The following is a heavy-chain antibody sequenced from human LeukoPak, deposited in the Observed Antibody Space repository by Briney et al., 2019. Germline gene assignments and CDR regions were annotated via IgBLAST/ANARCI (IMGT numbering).Heavy chain of an antibody. Sequence: GGSLRLSCAASGFTFSTYAMSWVRQAPGKGLEWVSVISGSGDTTYYTDSVKGRFTISRDNSRNTLYLQMNSLRAEDTAVYYCAKGTLPDYWGQGTLVTVSS. J-gene: IGHJ4*02. V-gene: IGHV3-23*01. CDR3: AKGTLPDY. CDR2: ISGSGDTT. CDR1: GFTFSTYA.